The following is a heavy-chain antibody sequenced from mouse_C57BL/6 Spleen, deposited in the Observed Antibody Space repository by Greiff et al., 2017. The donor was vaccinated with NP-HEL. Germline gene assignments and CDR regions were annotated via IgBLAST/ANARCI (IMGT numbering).Heavy chain of an antibody. Sequence: QVQLKQPGAELVKPGASVKLSCKASGYTFTSYWMHWVKQRPGRGLEWIGRIDPNSGGTKYNEKFKSKATLTVDKPSSTAYMQLSSLTSEDSAVYYCARWYYGSSYAFDYWGQGTTLTVSS. J-gene: IGHJ2*01. D-gene: IGHD1-1*01. V-gene: IGHV1-72*01. CDR1: GYTFTSYW. CDR3: ARWYYGSSYAFDY. CDR2: IDPNSGGT.